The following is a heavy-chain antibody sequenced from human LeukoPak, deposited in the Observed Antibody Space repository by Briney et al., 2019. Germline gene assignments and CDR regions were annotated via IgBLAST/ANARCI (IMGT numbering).Heavy chain of an antibody. CDR1: GFTFSRYW. Sequence: PGGSLRLSCPASGFTFSRYWMSWVRQAPGKGLEWVANIREDGSDKYYVNSVKGRFTISRDNAKNSLYLQMNSLRAEDTAVYYCAGGQDWNHDYWGQGTLVTVSS. D-gene: IGHD1-1*01. V-gene: IGHV3-7*01. CDR2: IREDGSDK. CDR3: AGGQDWNHDY. J-gene: IGHJ4*02.